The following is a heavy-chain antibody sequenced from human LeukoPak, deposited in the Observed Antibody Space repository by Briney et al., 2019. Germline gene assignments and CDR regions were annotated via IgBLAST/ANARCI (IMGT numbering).Heavy chain of an antibody. Sequence: PGGSLRLSCAASGFTFSSYAMSWVRQAPGKGLEWVSAISGNGGSTYYADSVKGRFTISRDNSRNTLYLQMSSLRAEDTAVYYCAKGAAYYYYYGMDVWGKGTTVTVSS. J-gene: IGHJ6*04. CDR2: ISGNGGST. CDR1: GFTFSSYA. V-gene: IGHV3-23*01. D-gene: IGHD2-15*01. CDR3: AKGAAYYYYYGMDV.